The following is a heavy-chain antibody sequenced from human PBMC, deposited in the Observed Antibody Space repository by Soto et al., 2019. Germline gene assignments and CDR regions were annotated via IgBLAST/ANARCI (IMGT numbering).Heavy chain of an antibody. V-gene: IGHV3-30-3*01. Sequence: QVHLVESGGGVVQPGRSLRLSCAASGFSIANFAFHWVRQAPGKGLEWVALISYDGSVEYYGDSVRGRFTTSRDNSKNTLYLHMHSLGSEDTAVYYCARDLRGYNYGPLEYWGQGTLVTVSS. D-gene: IGHD3-10*01. CDR2: ISYDGSVE. CDR3: ARDLRGYNYGPLEY. J-gene: IGHJ4*02. CDR1: GFSIANFA.